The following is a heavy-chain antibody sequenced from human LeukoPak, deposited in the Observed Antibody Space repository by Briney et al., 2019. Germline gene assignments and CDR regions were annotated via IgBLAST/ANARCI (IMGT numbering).Heavy chain of an antibody. CDR1: GGTFSSYA. CDR2: IIPIFGTA. CDR3: AKGPITYYYGSGSYPIDY. J-gene: IGHJ4*02. Sequence: SVKVSCKASGGTFSSYAVSWVRQAPGQGLEWMGGIIPIFGTANYAQKFQGRVTITADESTSTAYMELSSLRSEDTAVYYCAKGPITYYYGSGSYPIDYWGQGTLVTVSS. D-gene: IGHD3-10*01. V-gene: IGHV1-69*01.